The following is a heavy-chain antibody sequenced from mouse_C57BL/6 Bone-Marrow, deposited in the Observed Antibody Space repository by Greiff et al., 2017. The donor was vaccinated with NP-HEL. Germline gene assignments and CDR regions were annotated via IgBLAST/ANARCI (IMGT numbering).Heavy chain of an antibody. CDR1: GYAFSSSW. CDR2: IYPGDGDT. CDR3: ARDAWFAY. J-gene: IGHJ3*01. V-gene: IGHV1-82*01. Sequence: VKVVESGPELVKPGASVKISCKASGYAFSSSWMNWVKQRPGKGLEWIGRIYPGDGDTNYNGKFKGKATLTADKSSSTAYMQLSSLTSEDSAVYFCARDAWFAYWGQGTLVTVSA.